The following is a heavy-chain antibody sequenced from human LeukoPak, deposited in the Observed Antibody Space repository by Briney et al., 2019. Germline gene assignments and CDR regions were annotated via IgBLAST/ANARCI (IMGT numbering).Heavy chain of an antibody. V-gene: IGHV4-34*01. Sequence: SETLSLTCAVYGGSFSGYYWSWIRQPPGKGLEWIGEINHSGSTNYNPSLKSRVTISVDTSKNQFSLKLSSVTAADTAVYYCAREYFDWLLFDYWGQGTLVTVSS. CDR3: AREYFDWLLFDY. CDR2: INHSGST. CDR1: GGSFSGYY. J-gene: IGHJ4*02. D-gene: IGHD3-9*01.